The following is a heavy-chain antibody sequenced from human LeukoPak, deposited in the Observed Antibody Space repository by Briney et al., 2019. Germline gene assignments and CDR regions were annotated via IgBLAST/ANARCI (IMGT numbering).Heavy chain of an antibody. V-gene: IGHV4-4*09. D-gene: IGHD2-2*01. CDR3: ARLGYCSSTSCSGNWFDP. J-gene: IGHJ5*02. CDR2: IYTSGST. CDR1: GGSISSYY. Sequence: SETLSLTCTVSGGSISSYYWSWIRQPPGKGLEWIGYIYTSGSTNYNPSLKSRVTISVDTSKNQFSLKLSSVTAADTAVYYCARLGYCSSTSCSGNWFDPWGQGILVTVSS.